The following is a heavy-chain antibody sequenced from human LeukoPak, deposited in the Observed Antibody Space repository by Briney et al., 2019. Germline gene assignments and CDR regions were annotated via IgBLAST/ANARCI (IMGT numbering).Heavy chain of an antibody. CDR3: ARRARITGTTNWFDP. CDR2: IYYSGST. Sequence: SETLSLTCTVSGGSISSYYWSWIRRPPGKELEWIGYIYYSGSTNYNPSLKSRVTISVDTSKNQFSLKLSSVTAADTAVYYCARRARITGTTNWFDPWGQGTLVTVSS. V-gene: IGHV4-59*08. D-gene: IGHD1-7*01. J-gene: IGHJ5*02. CDR1: GGSISSYY.